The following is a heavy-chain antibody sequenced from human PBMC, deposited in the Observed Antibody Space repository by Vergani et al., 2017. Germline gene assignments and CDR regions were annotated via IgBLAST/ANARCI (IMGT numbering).Heavy chain of an antibody. Sequence: EVQLVQSGAEVKKPGESLKISCKGSGYSFTSYWIGWVRQMPGKGLEWMGIIYPGDFDIRYSPSFQGQVTISADKSISTAYLQWNSLKASDTAMYYCARLTAPKGVSPNWFDPWGQGTLVTVSS. CDR1: GYSFTSYW. D-gene: IGHD2-21*02. J-gene: IGHJ5*02. V-gene: IGHV5-51*01. CDR3: ARLTAPKGVSPNWFDP. CDR2: IYPGDFDI.